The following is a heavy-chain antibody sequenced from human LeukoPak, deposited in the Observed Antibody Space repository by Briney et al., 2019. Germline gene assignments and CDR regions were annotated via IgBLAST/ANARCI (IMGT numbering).Heavy chain of an antibody. CDR2: ISYDGSNK. D-gene: IGHD5-24*01. V-gene: IGHV3-30-3*01. CDR1: GFTFSSYA. CDR3: ARDGELATMDY. J-gene: IGHJ4*02. Sequence: GGSLRLSCAASGFTFSSYAMHWVRQAQGKGLEWVAVISYDGSNKYYADSVKGRFTISRDNSKNTLYLQMNSLRAEDTAVYYCARDGELATMDYWGQGTLVTVSS.